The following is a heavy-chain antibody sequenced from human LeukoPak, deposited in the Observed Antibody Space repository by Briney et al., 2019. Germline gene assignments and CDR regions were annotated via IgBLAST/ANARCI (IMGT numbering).Heavy chain of an antibody. CDR3: ASSLTGYSSSWFLAY. Sequence: RTSETLSLTCAVSGESHSRFYWSWIRQSPGRGLEWIGEINHSGSPNYNPSLKSRVTISLDTSKNQFSLRVPSVTAADTAFYFCASSLTGYSSSWFLAYWGPGTLVTVSS. D-gene: IGHD6-13*01. V-gene: IGHV4-34*01. J-gene: IGHJ4*02. CDR1: GESHSRFY. CDR2: INHSGSP.